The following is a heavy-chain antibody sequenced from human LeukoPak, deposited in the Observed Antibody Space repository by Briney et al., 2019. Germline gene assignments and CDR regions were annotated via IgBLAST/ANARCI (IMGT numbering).Heavy chain of an antibody. D-gene: IGHD6-19*01. CDR1: RFTFSYYA. J-gene: IGHJ4*02. CDR3: PRQSYASGWNPFDY. Sequence: ALLRLSCAASRFTFSYYAMCSVRQPPGKPLQLVSTIGGGGITTYYADSAKDRFTISRDNPKNTMFLQMNRLRADDTAVYYCPRQSYASGWNPFDYWGQGILVTVSS. CDR2: IGGGGITT. V-gene: IGHV3-23*01.